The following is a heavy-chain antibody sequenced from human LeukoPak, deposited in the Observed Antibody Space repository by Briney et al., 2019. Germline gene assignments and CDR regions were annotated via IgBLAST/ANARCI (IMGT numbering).Heavy chain of an antibody. J-gene: IGHJ3*02. CDR2: IYHSGST. D-gene: IGHD3-3*01. Sequence: SQTLSLTCAVSGGSISSGGYSWSWIRQPPGKGLEWIGYIYHSGSTYYNPSLKSQVTISVDRSKNQFSLKLSSVTAADTAVYYCARAGYDFWSGYRRAFDIWGQGTMVTVSS. V-gene: IGHV4-30-2*01. CDR1: GGSISSGGYS. CDR3: ARAGYDFWSGYRRAFDI.